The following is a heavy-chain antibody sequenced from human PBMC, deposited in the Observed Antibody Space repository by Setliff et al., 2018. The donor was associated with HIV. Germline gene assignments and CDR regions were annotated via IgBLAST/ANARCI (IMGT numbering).Heavy chain of an antibody. CDR1: GGSISSYY. CDR3: ARIFGDQGYYYGMDV. D-gene: IGHD3-3*01. V-gene: IGHV4-59*01. Sequence: PSETLSLTCTVSGGSISSYYWSWIRQPPGKGLEWIGYIYYSGSTNYNPSLKSRVTITVDTSKNQFSLKLSSVIAAATAVYYCARIFGDQGYYYGMDVWGQGTTVTVSS. J-gene: IGHJ6*02. CDR2: IYYSGST.